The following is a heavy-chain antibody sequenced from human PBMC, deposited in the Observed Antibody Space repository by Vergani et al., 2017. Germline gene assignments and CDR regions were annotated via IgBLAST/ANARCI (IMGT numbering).Heavy chain of an antibody. J-gene: IGHJ4*02. CDR1: GGTFSSYA. Sequence: QVQLVQSGAEVKKPGASVKVSCKASGGTFSSYAISWVRQAPGQGREWMGRIIPILGTANYAQKFQGRVTITADESTSTAYMELSSLRSEDTAVYYCAREESDILPGYYLWGYFDYWGQGTLVTVSS. CDR3: AREESDILPGYYLWGYFDY. V-gene: IGHV1-69*11. D-gene: IGHD3-9*01. CDR2: IIPILGTA.